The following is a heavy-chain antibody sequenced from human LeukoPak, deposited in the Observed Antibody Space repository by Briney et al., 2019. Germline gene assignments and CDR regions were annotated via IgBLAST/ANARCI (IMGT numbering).Heavy chain of an antibody. Sequence: PGGSLRLSCAASGFTFSSYWMTWVRQAPGKGLEWVSSISGSGGSTFYADSVKGRFTISRDNSKNTLYLQMNSLRAEDTALYYCAKGAAAGRQDPNYNWFDPWGQGTLVTVSS. CDR2: ISGSGGST. J-gene: IGHJ5*02. CDR3: AKGAAAGRQDPNYNWFDP. CDR1: GFTFSSYW. D-gene: IGHD6-13*01. V-gene: IGHV3-23*01.